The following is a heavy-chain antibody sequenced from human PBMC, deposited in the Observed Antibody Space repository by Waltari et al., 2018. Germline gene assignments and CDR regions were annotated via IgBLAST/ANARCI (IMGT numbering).Heavy chain of an antibody. J-gene: IGHJ4*02. CDR1: GFTVSRKY. V-gene: IGHV3-53*01. CDR2: IHSGDST. D-gene: IGHD5-18*01. CDR3: ARAPHGGFSYGLPFDY. Sequence: EVQLVESGGGLIQPGGSLRLSCAASGFTVSRKYMGWVRQAPGKGLEWVSVIHSGDSTYYADSVRGRFTISRDNSQNTLYLQMNSLRAEDTAVYYCARAPHGGFSYGLPFDYWGQGTLVTVSS.